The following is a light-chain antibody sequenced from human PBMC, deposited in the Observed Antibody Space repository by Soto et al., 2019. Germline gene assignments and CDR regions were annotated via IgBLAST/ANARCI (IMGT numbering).Light chain of an antibody. CDR1: SSDIGAYNF. CDR3: PSGTTSTTML. Sequence: QSALTQPASVSGSPGQSITISCTGTSSDIGAYNFVSWYQQHPGKAPKLMLYDVNIRPSGVSNRFSGSKSGNTASLTISGLQAEDEADYYCPSGTTSTTMLFGGGTQLTVL. J-gene: IGLJ2*01. V-gene: IGLV2-14*03. CDR2: DVN.